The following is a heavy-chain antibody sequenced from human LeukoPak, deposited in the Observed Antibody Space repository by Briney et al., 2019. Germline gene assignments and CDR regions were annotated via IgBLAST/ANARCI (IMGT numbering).Heavy chain of an antibody. CDR3: ARGTYYYDSSGYSLFDY. J-gene: IGHJ4*02. CDR2: IYTSGST. CDR1: GGSISSYY. Sequence: SETLSLTCTVSGGSISSYYWSWIRQPAGKGLEWIGRIYTSGSTNYNPSLKSRVTMSVDTSKNQFSLKLSSVTAADTAVYYCARGTYYYDSSGYSLFDYWGQGTLVTVSS. D-gene: IGHD3-22*01. V-gene: IGHV4-4*07.